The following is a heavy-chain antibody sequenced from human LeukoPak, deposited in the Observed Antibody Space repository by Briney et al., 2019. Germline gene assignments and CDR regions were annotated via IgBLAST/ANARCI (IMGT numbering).Heavy chain of an antibody. V-gene: IGHV4-59*01. CDR1: GGSISSYY. CDR2: IYYSGST. J-gene: IGHJ5*02. D-gene: IGHD6-13*01. Sequence: SETLSLTCTVSGGSISSYYWSWIRQPPGKGLEWIGYIYYSGSTNYNPSLKSRVTISVDTSKNQFSLKLSSVTAADTAVYYCARGYSSSWYVWFDPWGQGTLVTVSS. CDR3: ARGYSSSWYVWFDP.